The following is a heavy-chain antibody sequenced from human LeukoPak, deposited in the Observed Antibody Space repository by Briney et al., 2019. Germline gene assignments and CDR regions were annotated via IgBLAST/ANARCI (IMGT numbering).Heavy chain of an antibody. Sequence: ASVKVSCKASGYTFTGYYMHWVRQAPGQGLEWMGWINPNSGGTNYAQKFQGRVTMTRDTSISTAYVELSRLRSDDTAVYYCARDHLIRVAAAGYWGQGTLVTVSS. CDR1: GYTFTGYY. CDR2: INPNSGGT. V-gene: IGHV1-2*02. CDR3: ARDHLIRVAAAGY. J-gene: IGHJ4*02. D-gene: IGHD2-15*01.